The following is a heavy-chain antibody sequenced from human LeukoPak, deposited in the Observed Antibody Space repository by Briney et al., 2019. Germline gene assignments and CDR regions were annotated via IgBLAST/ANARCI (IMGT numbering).Heavy chain of an antibody. V-gene: IGHV1-69*05. CDR2: IIPIFGTA. CDR3: ASGQQLTNWFDP. J-gene: IGHJ5*02. CDR1: GGTFSSYA. D-gene: IGHD6-13*01. Sequence: SVKVSCKASGGTFSSYAISWVRQAPGQGLEWMGGIIPIFGTANYAQKFQGRVTITTDESTSTAYMELSSLRSEDTAVYYCASGQQLTNWFDPWGQGTLVTVSS.